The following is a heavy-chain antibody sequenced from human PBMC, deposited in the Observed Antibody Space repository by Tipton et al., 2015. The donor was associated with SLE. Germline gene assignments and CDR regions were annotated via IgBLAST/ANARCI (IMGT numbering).Heavy chain of an antibody. Sequence: TLSLTCAVYGGSLSGYYWNWIRQPPGKGLEWIGEINHSGNTNYNSSLKSRVTMSVDSSKDQFSLRLSSVTAADTAVYYCARGREWVENYGSGSYRTHQYLDLWGRGTLVTVSS. CDR1: GGSLSGYY. D-gene: IGHD3-10*01. CDR3: ARGREWVENYGSGSYRTHQYLDL. V-gene: IGHV4-34*01. J-gene: IGHJ2*01. CDR2: INHSGNT.